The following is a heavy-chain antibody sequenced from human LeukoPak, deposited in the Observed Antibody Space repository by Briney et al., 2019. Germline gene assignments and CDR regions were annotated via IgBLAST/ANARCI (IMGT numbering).Heavy chain of an antibody. CDR2: IYYTGST. V-gene: IGHV4-59*11. J-gene: IGHJ6*02. Sequence: SETLSLTCTVSGGSISSHYWTWIRQTPGKGLEWIGYIYYTGSTNYNPSLKSRLTISLDRSKNQFSLKLSSVTAADTAVYYCARENDGSGPYYYYGMDVWGQGTTLTVSS. D-gene: IGHD3-22*01. CDR3: ARENDGSGPYYYYGMDV. CDR1: GGSISSHY.